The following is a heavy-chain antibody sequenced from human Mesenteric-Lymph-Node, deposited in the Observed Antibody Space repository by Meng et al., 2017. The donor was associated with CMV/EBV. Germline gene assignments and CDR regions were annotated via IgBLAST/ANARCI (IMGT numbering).Heavy chain of an antibody. CDR3: AREVSWDALDF. Sequence: GESLKISCAASGFTFSSYSMIWVRQAPGKGLEWVSSISSSSSYIYYADSVKGRFTISRDNAKNSLCLQLNSLRGEDTAVYYCAREVSWDALDFWGQGTMVTVSS. CDR2: ISSSSSYI. J-gene: IGHJ3*01. CDR1: GFTFSSYS. V-gene: IGHV3-21*01.